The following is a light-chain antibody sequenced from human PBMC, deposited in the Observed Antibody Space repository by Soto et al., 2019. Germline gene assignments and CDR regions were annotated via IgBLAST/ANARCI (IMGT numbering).Light chain of an antibody. CDR3: QQYYRTPVT. Sequence: DIVMTQSPDSLAVSLGERATINCKSSQSVLYSSNNKNYLAWYQQKAGQPPKLLIYWASTRESGVPDRFSGSGSGTDFTLTISSLQAEDVSVYYCQQYYRTPVTFGQGTKVEIK. CDR1: QSVLYSSNNKNY. V-gene: IGKV4-1*01. J-gene: IGKJ1*01. CDR2: WAS.